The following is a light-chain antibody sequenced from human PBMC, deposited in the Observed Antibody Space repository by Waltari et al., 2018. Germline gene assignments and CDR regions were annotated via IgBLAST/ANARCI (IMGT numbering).Light chain of an antibody. CDR3: LVWDTSSYV. Sequence: SYVLTQPPSVSVSPGQTASIRCSGDKLGDQYVSWYQQTPGPSPVLVIFQDTKRPPGMPERVSGSTAGNTAPLTISGTQPMDEADYYCLVWDTSSYVFGTGTKVTVL. V-gene: IGLV3-1*01. J-gene: IGLJ1*01. CDR1: KLGDQY. CDR2: QDT.